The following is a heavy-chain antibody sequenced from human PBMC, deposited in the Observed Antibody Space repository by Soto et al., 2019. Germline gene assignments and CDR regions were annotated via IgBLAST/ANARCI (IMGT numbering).Heavy chain of an antibody. V-gene: IGHV3-23*01. CDR3: VKWHTSNFDSLPFTGFDF. Sequence: LRLSCAASGFTFSSYGMAWVRQAPGRGLEWLSVMSGDGRTRYALSVTGRFTISRDNSKNTLYLQMRSLRAEDAAAYYCVKWHTSNFDSLPFTGFDFWGQGTQVTVSS. CDR2: MSGDGRT. CDR1: GFTFSSYG. J-gene: IGHJ4*02. D-gene: IGHD3-22*01.